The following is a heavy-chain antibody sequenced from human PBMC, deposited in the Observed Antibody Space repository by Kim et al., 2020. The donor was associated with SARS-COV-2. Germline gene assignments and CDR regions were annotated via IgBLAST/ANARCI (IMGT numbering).Heavy chain of an antibody. CDR1: GFNFGTYA. D-gene: IGHD6-19*01. V-gene: IGHV3-23*01. CDR2: IGSTSENI. Sequence: GGSLRLSCVASGFNFGTYAMLWVRQAPGKGLEWVSRIGSTSENIFYADSVKGRFTTSRDNSKNTVFLHLNSLRDEDKAIYYCVKGRSTVPGSKDLDYWGHGTLVTVSS. CDR3: VKGRSTVPGSKDLDY. J-gene: IGHJ4*01.